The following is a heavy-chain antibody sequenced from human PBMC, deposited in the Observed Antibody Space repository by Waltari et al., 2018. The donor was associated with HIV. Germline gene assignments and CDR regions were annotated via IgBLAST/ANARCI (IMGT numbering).Heavy chain of an antibody. Sequence: QEQLVESGGGVAPPGRSLRLSWSASGFIFGDYAMHWVRQAPGKGLEWVGLISFDGNNAYYADSVKGRFTISRDNSKNTMSLQMNSLRSDDTALYYCARTIFGVMITSDFFYGMDVWGQGTTVTVS. D-gene: IGHD3-3*01. J-gene: IGHJ6*02. CDR3: ARTIFGVMITSDFFYGMDV. CDR2: ISFDGNNA. V-gene: IGHV3-30-3*01. CDR1: GFIFGDYA.